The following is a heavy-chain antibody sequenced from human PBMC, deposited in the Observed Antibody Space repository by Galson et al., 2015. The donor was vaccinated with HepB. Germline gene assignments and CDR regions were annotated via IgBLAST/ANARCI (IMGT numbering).Heavy chain of an antibody. D-gene: IGHD1-26*01. CDR2: FDPEDGET. J-gene: IGHJ6*02. Sequence: SVKVSCKVSGYTLTELSMHWVRQAPGKGLEWMGGFDPEDGETIYAQKFQGRVTMTEDTSTDTAYMELSSLRSEDTAVYYCAISREAGATPLRYYYGMDVWGQGTTVTVSS. CDR3: AISREAGATPLRYYYGMDV. V-gene: IGHV1-24*01. CDR1: GYTLTELS.